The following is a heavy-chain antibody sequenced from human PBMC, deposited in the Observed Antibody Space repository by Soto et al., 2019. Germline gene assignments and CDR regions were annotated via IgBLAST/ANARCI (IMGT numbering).Heavy chain of an antibody. CDR2: IYPGDSDT. Sequence: GESLKIFCKGSGSSFTSYWIGWVRQLPGKGLECMGFIYPGDSDTTYSPSFQGHVTISADKYSSTAYLQWSSLKASDTAMYYCARVDSSGCSEYWGQGTLVTVSS. CDR3: ARVDSSGCSEY. CDR1: GSSFTSYW. J-gene: IGHJ4*02. V-gene: IGHV5-51*01. D-gene: IGHD6-25*01.